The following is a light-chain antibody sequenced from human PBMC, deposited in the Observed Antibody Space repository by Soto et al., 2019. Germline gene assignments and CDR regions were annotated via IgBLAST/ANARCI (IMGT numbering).Light chain of an antibody. CDR2: GAS. CDR3: QQYARSPQT. Sequence: IVLTQSPGTLSLSPGDRAALSCTASRSVSASYLAWYQQKPAQATRLIIYGASSRATGFPDRFSGSGCGPDFTLIISRLEPEDLAGYSCQQYARSPQTFGQGT. V-gene: IGKV3-20*01. J-gene: IGKJ1*01. CDR1: RSVSASY.